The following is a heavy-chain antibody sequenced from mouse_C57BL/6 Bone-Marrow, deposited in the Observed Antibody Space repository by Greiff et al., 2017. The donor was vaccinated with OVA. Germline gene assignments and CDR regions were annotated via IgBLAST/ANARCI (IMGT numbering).Heavy chain of an antibody. V-gene: IGHV1-55*01. CDR2: IYPGSGST. D-gene: IGHD2-12*01. Sequence: QVQLQQPGAELVKPGASVKMSCKASGYTFTSYWITWVKQRPGQGLEWIGDIYPGSGSTNYNEKFKSKATLTVETSSSTAYMQLSSLTSEDSAVYYCARELRQRFAYWGQGTLVTVSA. CDR3: ARELRQRFAY. J-gene: IGHJ3*01. CDR1: GYTFTSYW.